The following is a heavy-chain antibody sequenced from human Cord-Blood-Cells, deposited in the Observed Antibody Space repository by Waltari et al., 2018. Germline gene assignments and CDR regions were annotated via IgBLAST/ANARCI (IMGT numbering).Heavy chain of an antibody. V-gene: IGHV1-2*02. CDR1: GYTFTGYY. D-gene: IGHD3-22*01. J-gene: IGHJ4*02. CDR3: ARGYYDSSGLLFDY. Sequence: QVQLVQSGAEVKKPGASVKVSCKASGYTFTGYYMHWVRQAPGQGLEWMGWNNHNSGGTNYAQKFQGRVTMTRDTSISTAYMELSRLRSDDTAVYYCARGYYDSSGLLFDYWGQGTLVTVSS. CDR2: NNHNSGGT.